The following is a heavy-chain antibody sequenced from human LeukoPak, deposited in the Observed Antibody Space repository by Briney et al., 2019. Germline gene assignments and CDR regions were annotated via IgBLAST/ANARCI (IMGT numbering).Heavy chain of an antibody. CDR3: ANNYYDSSGYWNLFDY. Sequence: ASVKVSCKASSYTFTRYGISWVRQAPGQGLEWMGWINPNSGGTNYAQKFQGRVTMTRDTSISTAYMELSRLRSDDTAVYYCANNYYDSSGYWNLFDYWGQGTLVTVSS. D-gene: IGHD3-22*01. J-gene: IGHJ4*02. CDR2: INPNSGGT. CDR1: SYTFTRYG. V-gene: IGHV1-2*02.